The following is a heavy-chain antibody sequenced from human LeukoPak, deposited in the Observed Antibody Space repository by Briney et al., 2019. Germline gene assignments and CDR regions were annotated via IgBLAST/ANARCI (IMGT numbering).Heavy chain of an antibody. CDR3: ARQAPLAYCGGDCYSDY. J-gene: IGHJ4*02. CDR2: IYPGDSDT. D-gene: IGHD2-21*01. CDR1: GYSFTSYW. V-gene: IGHV5-51*01. Sequence: GESLKISCKGSGYSFTSYWIGWVRQMPGKGLEWMGIIYPGDSDTRYSPSFQGQVTISADKSISTAYQQWSSLKASDTAMYYCARQAPLAYCGGDCYSDYWGQGTLVTVSS.